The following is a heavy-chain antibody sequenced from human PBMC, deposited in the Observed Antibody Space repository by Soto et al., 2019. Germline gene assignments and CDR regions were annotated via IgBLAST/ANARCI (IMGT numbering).Heavy chain of an antibody. V-gene: IGHV4-39*01. CDR2: IYYSGST. CDR1: GGSISSSSYY. J-gene: IGHJ3*02. D-gene: IGHD3-22*01. Sequence: QLQLQESGPGLVKPSETLSLTCTVSGGSISSSSYYWGWIRQPPGKGLEWIGSIYYSGSTYYNPSLKSRVTISVDTSKNQFSLKLRSVTAADTAVYYCARLPLSLIGAFDIWGQGTMVTVSS. CDR3: ARLPLSLIGAFDI.